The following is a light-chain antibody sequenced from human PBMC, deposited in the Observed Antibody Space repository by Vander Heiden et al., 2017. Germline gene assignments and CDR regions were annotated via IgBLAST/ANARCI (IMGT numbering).Light chain of an antibody. Sequence: QSALTQPRSVSGSPGQSVTIPCTGTSSDVGDYNYVSWYQQHPANAPKLMIYDVRKRSTGVPDRFSCSKSGNTATLTISGLQAEDEADYYCGSYAGSFVVFGGGTKLTVL. CDR3: GSYAGSFVV. J-gene: IGLJ2*01. CDR2: DVR. CDR1: SSDVGDYNY. V-gene: IGLV2-11*01.